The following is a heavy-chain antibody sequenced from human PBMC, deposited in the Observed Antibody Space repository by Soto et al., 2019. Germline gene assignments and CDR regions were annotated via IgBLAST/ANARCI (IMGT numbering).Heavy chain of an antibody. J-gene: IGHJ6*02. CDR3: TTNDMTGTDYYYYYGMDV. V-gene: IGHV3-15*07. D-gene: IGHD1-1*01. CDR2: IKSKTDGGTT. CDR1: GFTFSSYA. Sequence: GGSLRLSCAASGFTFSSYAMHWVRQAPGKGLEWVGRIKSKTDGGTTDYAAPVKGRFTISRDDSKNTLYLQMNSLKTEDTAVYYCTTNDMTGTDYYYYYGMDVWAQGTTVTVSS.